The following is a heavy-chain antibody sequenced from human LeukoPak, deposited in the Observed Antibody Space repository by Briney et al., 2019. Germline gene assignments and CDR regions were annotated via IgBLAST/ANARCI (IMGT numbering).Heavy chain of an antibody. J-gene: IGHJ4*02. CDR2: ISLSSGAI. CDR1: GFTFSSYS. CDR3: AKGLEVESRLDS. V-gene: IGHV3-48*01. D-gene: IGHD1-1*01. Sequence: GGSLRLSCAASGFTFSSYSMTWVRQAPGKGLEWVSYISLSSGAIYYVDSVKGRFTISRDNSKNTLYLQLSSLRVEDTAVYCCAKGLEVESRLDSWGPGTLVTVS.